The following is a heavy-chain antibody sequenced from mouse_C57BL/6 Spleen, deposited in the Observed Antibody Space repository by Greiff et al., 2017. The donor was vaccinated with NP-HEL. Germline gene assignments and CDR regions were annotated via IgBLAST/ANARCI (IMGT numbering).Heavy chain of an antibody. V-gene: IGHV1-82*01. CDR3: ARQGNCLDY. J-gene: IGHJ2*01. Sequence: QVHVKQSGPELVKPGASVKISCKASGYAFSSSWMNWVKQRPGKGLEWIGRIYPGDGDTNYNGKFKGKATLTADKSSSTAYMQLSSLTSEDSAVYFCARQGNCLDYWGQGTTLTVSS. CDR2: IYPGDGDT. CDR1: GYAFSSSW. D-gene: IGHD2-1*01.